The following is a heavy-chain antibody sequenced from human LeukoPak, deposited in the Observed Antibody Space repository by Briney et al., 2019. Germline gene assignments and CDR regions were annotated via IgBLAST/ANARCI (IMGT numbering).Heavy chain of an antibody. CDR2: IYYTGIS. CDR3: VRADYNGGNPGSFDI. V-gene: IGHV4-34*01. J-gene: IGHJ3*02. Sequence: SETLSLTCAVYGGSFSGYHWGWIRQPPGKGLEWIGTIYYTGISYYNPSLESRVTSSLDTSKNQFSLTLNSVTAADTAVYYWVRADYNGGNPGSFDIWGRGTMVTVSS. D-gene: IGHD2-8*01. CDR1: GGSFSGYH.